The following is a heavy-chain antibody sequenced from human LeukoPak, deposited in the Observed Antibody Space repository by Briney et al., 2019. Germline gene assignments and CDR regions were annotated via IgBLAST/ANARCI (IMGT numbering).Heavy chain of an antibody. CDR1: GGSIINYY. Sequence: SETLSLTCTVSGGSIINYYWSWIRQPPGKGLEWIGYIYYSGGTKYNPSLKSRVTISVDTSKNQFSLKLSSVTAADTAVYYCARAQSAFDIWGQGTMVTVSS. CDR3: ARAQSAFDI. CDR2: IYYSGGT. V-gene: IGHV4-59*01. J-gene: IGHJ3*02.